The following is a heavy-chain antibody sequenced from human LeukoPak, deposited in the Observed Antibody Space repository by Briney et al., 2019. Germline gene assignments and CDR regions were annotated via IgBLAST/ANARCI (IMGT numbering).Heavy chain of an antibody. J-gene: IGHJ3*01. CDR3: ARGDYYDSGTSFIDAFHV. CDR1: GFTFSSYS. V-gene: IGHV3-7*01. D-gene: IGHD3-10*01. Sequence: PGGSLRLSCAASGFTFSSYSMNWVRQAPGKGLEWVANIRPDGSEKYYVDSVKGRFTLSRDNALNSLYLQMNSLRAEDTALYYCARGDYYDSGTSFIDAFHVWGQGTMVTVSS. CDR2: IRPDGSEK.